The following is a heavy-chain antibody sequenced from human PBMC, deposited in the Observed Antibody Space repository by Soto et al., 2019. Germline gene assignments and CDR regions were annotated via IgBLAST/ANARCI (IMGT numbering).Heavy chain of an antibody. CDR3: ARAGIYYDSSGFGYYYGMDV. J-gene: IGHJ6*02. CDR1: GFSVSSYE. D-gene: IGHD3-22*01. Sequence: GGSLRLSCAASGFSVSSYEMNWVRQAPGKGLEWVSYISSSGSTIYYADSVKGRFTISRDNAKNSLYLQMNSLRAEDTAVYYCARAGIYYDSSGFGYYYGMDVWGQGTTVTVSS. CDR2: ISSSGSTI. V-gene: IGHV3-48*03.